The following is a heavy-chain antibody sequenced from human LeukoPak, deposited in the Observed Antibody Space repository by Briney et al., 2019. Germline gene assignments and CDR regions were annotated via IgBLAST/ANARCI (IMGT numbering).Heavy chain of an antibody. Sequence: GGSLRLSCAASGFTFSDYYMSWIRQAPGKGLEWVSYISSSGSTKYYAESVKGRFTISRDNAKNSLYLQMNSLRVEDTAVHYCARDNTNNDYWGQGTLVTVSS. V-gene: IGHV3-11*04. D-gene: IGHD1/OR15-1a*01. CDR2: ISSSGSTK. CDR3: ARDNTNNDY. CDR1: GFTFSDYY. J-gene: IGHJ4*02.